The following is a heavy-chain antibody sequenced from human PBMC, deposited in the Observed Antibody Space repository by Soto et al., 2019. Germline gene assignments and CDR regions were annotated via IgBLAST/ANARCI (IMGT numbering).Heavy chain of an antibody. CDR1: GGTFSSYA. J-gene: IGHJ4*02. CDR3: ARWWGEYYYDSSGYYYFDY. Sequence: ASVKVSCKASGGTFSSYAISWVRQAPGQGLEWMGGIIPIFGTANYAQKFQGRVTITADESTSTAYMELSSLRSEDTAVYYCARWWGEYYYDSSGYYYFDYWGQGTLVTVSS. CDR2: IIPIFGTA. V-gene: IGHV1-69*13. D-gene: IGHD3-22*01.